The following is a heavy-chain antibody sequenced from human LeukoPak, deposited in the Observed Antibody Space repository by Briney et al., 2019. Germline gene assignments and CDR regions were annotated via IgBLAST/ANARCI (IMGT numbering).Heavy chain of an antibody. Sequence: GASVKVSCKASGYTFTSYYMHWVRQAPGQGLEWMGIINPSGGSTSYAQKFQGRVTVTRDMSTSTVYMELSSLRSEDTAVYYCARGYESSGYYATFVGDYWGQGTLVTVSS. CDR2: INPSGGST. J-gene: IGHJ4*02. D-gene: IGHD3-22*01. CDR3: ARGYESSGYYATFVGDY. CDR1: GYTFTSYY. V-gene: IGHV1-46*01.